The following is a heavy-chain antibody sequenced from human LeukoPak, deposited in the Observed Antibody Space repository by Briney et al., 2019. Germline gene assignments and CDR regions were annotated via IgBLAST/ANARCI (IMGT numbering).Heavy chain of an antibody. Sequence: PSETLSLTCTVSGYSVSRDFWSWIRQSPGKGLEWIGNIYYTGTINYNPSLTSRVTISVDTSKNQFSLKLTSVTAADTGVYYCARIGFGELYHFDSWGQGTLVTVSS. V-gene: IGHV4-59*02. CDR1: GYSVSRDF. D-gene: IGHD3-10*01. J-gene: IGHJ4*02. CDR3: ARIGFGELYHFDS. CDR2: IYYTGTI.